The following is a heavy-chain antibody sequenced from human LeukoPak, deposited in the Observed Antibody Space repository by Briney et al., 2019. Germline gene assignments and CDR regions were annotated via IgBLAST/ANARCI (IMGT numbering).Heavy chain of an antibody. CDR2: ISGSGGST. Sequence: PGGSLRLSCAASEFTFSSYAMSWVRQAPGKGLEWVSAISGSGGSTYYADSVKGRFTISRDNSKNTLYLQMNSLRAEDTAVYYCAKDRTASYYYYYMDVWGKGTTVTVSS. CDR3: AKDRTASYYYYYMDV. J-gene: IGHJ6*03. CDR1: EFTFSSYA. V-gene: IGHV3-23*01. D-gene: IGHD6-25*01.